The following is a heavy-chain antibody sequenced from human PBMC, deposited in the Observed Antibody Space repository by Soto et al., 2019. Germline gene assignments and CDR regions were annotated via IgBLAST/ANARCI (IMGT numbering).Heavy chain of an antibody. CDR3: ARGGAARPDF. V-gene: IGHV3-48*02. D-gene: IGHD2-15*01. CDR1: GFKFTSYG. CDR2: ISGFSATI. J-gene: IGHJ4*02. Sequence: DVQLVNSGGGFVMPGGSLRLSCGASGFKFTSYGMNWVRQSPGKGFEWLAYISGFSATIKYADSVRGRFIVSRDNDMNSLFLQLTDLTDDDTAVYYCARGGAARPDFCGQGSLVVVSS.